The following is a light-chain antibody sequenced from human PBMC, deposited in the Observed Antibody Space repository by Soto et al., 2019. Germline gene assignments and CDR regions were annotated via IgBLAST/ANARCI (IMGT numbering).Light chain of an antibody. CDR3: QQYGSSPLFT. CDR1: QSVSSSY. J-gene: IGKJ4*01. CDR2: GAS. V-gene: IGKV3-20*01. Sequence: EIVLTQSPGTLSLSPGERATLSCRASQSVSSSYLTWYQQKPGQAPRLLIYGASSRATGIPDRFSGSVSGTDFTLTISRLEPEDFAVYYCQQYGSSPLFTFGGGTKVEI.